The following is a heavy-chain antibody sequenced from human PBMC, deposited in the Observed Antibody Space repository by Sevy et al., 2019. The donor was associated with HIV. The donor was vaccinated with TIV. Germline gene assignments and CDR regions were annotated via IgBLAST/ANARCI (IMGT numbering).Heavy chain of an antibody. J-gene: IGHJ6*03. V-gene: IGHV1-46*01. CDR3: ASLAAASGLDYMDV. D-gene: IGHD6-13*01. CDR1: GYTLTSHY. CDR2: SNPSGGYT. Sequence: GESLKISCKASGYTLTSHYMHWVRQAPGQGLEWMGISNPSGGYTRYAQKFQGRVIMTRDTSTSTAYMELSSLRSDDTAVYYCASLAAASGLDYMDVWGKGTTVTVSS.